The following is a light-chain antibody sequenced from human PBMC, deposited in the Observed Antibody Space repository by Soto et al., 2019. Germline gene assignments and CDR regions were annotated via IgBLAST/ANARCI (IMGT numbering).Light chain of an antibody. CDR2: IAS. CDR3: QQSKPFHLT. Sequence: DIQMTQSPSSVSASVGDRVTITCRASQDINSWLTWYQQKPGKAPKVLIYIASRLQSGVPSRFSGRGSGTDFSLTISNLQPEDFETYFCQQSKPFHLTFGGGTKVDI. J-gene: IGKJ4*01. CDR1: QDINSW. V-gene: IGKV1-12*01.